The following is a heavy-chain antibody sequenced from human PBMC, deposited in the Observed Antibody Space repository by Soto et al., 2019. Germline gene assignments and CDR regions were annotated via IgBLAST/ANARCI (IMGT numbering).Heavy chain of an antibody. CDR2: ISGDGGST. CDR1: GFTFDDYA. CDR3: AKGDGYNYGDAFDI. D-gene: IGHD5-12*01. J-gene: IGHJ3*02. Sequence: GGSLRLSCAASGFTFDDYAMHWVRQAPGKGLEWVSLISGDGGSTYYADSVKGRFTISRDNNKNSLYLQMNSLRTEDTALYYCAKGDGYNYGDAFDIWGQGTMVTVSS. V-gene: IGHV3-43*02.